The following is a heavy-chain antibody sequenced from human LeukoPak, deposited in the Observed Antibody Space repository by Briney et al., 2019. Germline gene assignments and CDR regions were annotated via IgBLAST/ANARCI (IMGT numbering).Heavy chain of an antibody. CDR2: IYYSGST. CDR3: ARGARAGYNLEPFDY. J-gene: IGHJ4*02. Sequence: AETLSLTCTVSGGSMSSYYWSWIRQPPGKGLEWIGYIYYSGSTKYNPSLKSRVTISVDTSKNQFSLKLSSVTAADTAVYYCARGARAGYNLEPFDYWGQGTLVTVSS. CDR1: GGSMSSYY. D-gene: IGHD5-24*01. V-gene: IGHV4-59*08.